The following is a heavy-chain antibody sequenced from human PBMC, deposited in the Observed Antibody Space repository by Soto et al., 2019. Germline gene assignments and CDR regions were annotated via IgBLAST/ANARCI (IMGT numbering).Heavy chain of an antibody. CDR1: GFSLSTSGGG. J-gene: IGHJ6*02. CDR3: AHGEGGYYYYYGMDV. Sequence: QITLKESGPTLVKPTQTLTLTCTFSGFSLSTSGGGVGWVRHPPGKALEWLALIYWDDDKRYSPSLKSRLTITKHTSKNQVVLTMTNMYPVDTATYYCAHGEGGYYYYYGMDVWGQGTTVTVSS. V-gene: IGHV2-5*02. CDR2: IYWDDDK. D-gene: IGHD3-10*01.